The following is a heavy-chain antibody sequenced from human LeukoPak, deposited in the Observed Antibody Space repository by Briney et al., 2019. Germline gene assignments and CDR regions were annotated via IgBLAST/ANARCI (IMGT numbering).Heavy chain of an antibody. Sequence: SETLSLTCTVSGGSISSYYWNWIRQPPGKGLEWIAYINYSGITNYNPSLNSRVIISVDTSKNRFSLKLSSVTAADTAVYYCARQTSYYDILTGYYIGNFDYWGQGTLVTVSS. CDR2: INYSGIT. CDR1: GGSISSYY. D-gene: IGHD3-9*01. J-gene: IGHJ4*02. V-gene: IGHV4-59*08. CDR3: ARQTSYYDILTGYYIGNFDY.